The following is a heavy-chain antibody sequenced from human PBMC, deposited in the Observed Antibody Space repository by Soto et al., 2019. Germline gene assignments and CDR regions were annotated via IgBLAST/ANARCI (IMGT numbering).Heavy chain of an antibody. CDR1: GFTFRSYA. CDR2: ISYDGSNK. CDR3: ARDIGQGGVDYYYYGMDV. J-gene: IGHJ6*02. V-gene: IGHV3-30-3*01. D-gene: IGHD3-16*01. Sequence: GGSLRLSCAASGFTFRSYAIHWVRQAPGKGLEWVAVISYDGSNKYYADSVKGRFTISRDNSKNTLYLQMNSLRVEDTAVYNCARDIGQGGVDYYYYGMDVWGQGTTVTVSS.